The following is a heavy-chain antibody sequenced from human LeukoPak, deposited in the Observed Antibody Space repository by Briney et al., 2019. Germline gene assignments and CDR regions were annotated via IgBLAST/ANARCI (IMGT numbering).Heavy chain of an antibody. Sequence: SETLSLTCTVPGGSIRSYYWSWIRQPPGKGLEWIWRMYTSGSTNYNPSLKSRVTMSVDTSKNQFSLKLSSVTAADTAIYYCARDVDWNYVFGYWGQGTLVTVSS. J-gene: IGHJ4*02. CDR1: GGSIRSYY. D-gene: IGHD1-7*01. CDR3: ARDVDWNYVFGY. CDR2: MYTSGST. V-gene: IGHV4-4*07.